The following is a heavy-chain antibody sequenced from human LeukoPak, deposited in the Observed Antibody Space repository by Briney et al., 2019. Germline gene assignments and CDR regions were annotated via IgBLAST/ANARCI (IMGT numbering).Heavy chain of an antibody. Sequence: GRSLRLSCTASGFTFGDYAMSWVRQAPGKGLEWVGFIRSKAYGGTTEYAASVKGRFTISRDDSKSIAYLQMNSLKTADTAVYYCTRVISRLTIFGVVIEGAVDYWGQGTLVTVSS. CDR2: IRSKAYGGTT. CDR3: TRVISRLTIFGVVIEGAVDY. J-gene: IGHJ4*02. V-gene: IGHV3-49*04. CDR1: GFTFGDYA. D-gene: IGHD3-3*01.